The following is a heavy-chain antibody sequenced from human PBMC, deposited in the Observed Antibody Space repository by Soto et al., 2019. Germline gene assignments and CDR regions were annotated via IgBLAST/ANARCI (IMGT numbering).Heavy chain of an antibody. CDR2: ISAYNGNT. V-gene: IGHV1-18*01. Sequence: GASVKVSCKASGYTFTSYGISWVRQAPGQGLECMGWISAYNGNTNYAQKLQGRGTMTTXTXXSXXXMXLRXLRSDDTAVYYCARDMEVVTAPPGAFDIWG. CDR3: ARDMEVVTAPPGAFDI. CDR1: GYTFTSYG. J-gene: IGHJ3*02. D-gene: IGHD2-21*02.